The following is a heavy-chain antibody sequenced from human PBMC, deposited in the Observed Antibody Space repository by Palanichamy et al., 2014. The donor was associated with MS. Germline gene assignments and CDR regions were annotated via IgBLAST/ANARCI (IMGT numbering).Heavy chain of an antibody. J-gene: IGHJ5*02. V-gene: IGHV1-69*01. Sequence: VQLVQSGAEVKKPGSSVKVSCKASGGTFSSYAISRVRQAPGQGLEWMGGIIPIFGTANYAQKFQGRVTITADESTSTAYMELSSLRSEDTAVYYCASQPYYCSGGSCYGGWFDPWGQGTLVTVSS. CDR3: ASQPYYCSGGSCYGGWFDP. D-gene: IGHD2-15*01. CDR1: GGTFSSYA. CDR2: IIPIFGTA.